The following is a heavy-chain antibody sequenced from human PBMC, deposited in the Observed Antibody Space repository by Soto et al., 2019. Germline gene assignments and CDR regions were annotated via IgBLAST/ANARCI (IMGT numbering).Heavy chain of an antibody. CDR1: GYTFTGYY. CDR3: AREVNSSSWYVFHY. J-gene: IGHJ4*02. V-gene: IGHV1-2*04. D-gene: IGHD6-13*01. CDR2: INPNSGGT. Sequence: ASVKVSCKASGYTFTGYYMHWVRQVPGQGLEWMGWINPNSGGTNYAQKFQGWVTMTRDTSISTAYMELSRLRSDDTAVYYCAREVNSSSWYVFHYWGQGTLVTVSS.